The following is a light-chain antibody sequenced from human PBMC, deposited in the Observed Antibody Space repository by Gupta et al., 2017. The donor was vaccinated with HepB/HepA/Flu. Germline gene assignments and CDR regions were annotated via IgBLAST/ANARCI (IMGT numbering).Light chain of an antibody. Sequence: DIVMTQSPDSLAVSLGERATINCKSSQSVLYSSNNKNYIAWYQQKPGQPPKLLLYGASTRESGVPDRFSGSGSGTDFTLTISSLQAEDVAVYYCQQYYSTPPTFGQGTKLEIK. V-gene: IGKV4-1*01. J-gene: IGKJ2*01. CDR1: QSVLYSSNNKNY. CDR2: GAS. CDR3: QQYYSTPPT.